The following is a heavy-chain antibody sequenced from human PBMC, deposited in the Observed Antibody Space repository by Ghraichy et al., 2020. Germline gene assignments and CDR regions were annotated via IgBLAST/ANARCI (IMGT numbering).Heavy chain of an antibody. J-gene: IGHJ4*02. CDR2: IRSKAYGGTT. CDR3: TTGSSGYYYYVDY. Sequence: SLRLSCTASGFTFGNYAMSWFRQAPGKGLEWVGFIRSKAYGGTTEYAASVKGRFTISRDDSKSIAYLQMNSLKTEDTAVYYCTTGSSGYYYYVDYWGQGTLVTVSS. CDR1: GFTFGNYA. V-gene: IGHV3-49*03. D-gene: IGHD3-22*01.